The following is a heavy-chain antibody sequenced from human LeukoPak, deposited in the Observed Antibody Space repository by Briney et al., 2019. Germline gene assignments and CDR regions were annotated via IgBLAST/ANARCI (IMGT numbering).Heavy chain of an antibody. CDR2: ISSSGSTI. CDR3: ARDRIGYSYGCDF. Sequence: GGSLRLSCAASGFTFSDFYMSWIRQAPGKGLEWVSYISSSGSTIYYADSVKGRFTISRDNAKNSLYLQLNSLRAEDTAAYYCARDRIGYSYGCDFWGQGTLVTVSS. V-gene: IGHV3-11*01. J-gene: IGHJ4*02. D-gene: IGHD5-18*01. CDR1: GFTFSDFY.